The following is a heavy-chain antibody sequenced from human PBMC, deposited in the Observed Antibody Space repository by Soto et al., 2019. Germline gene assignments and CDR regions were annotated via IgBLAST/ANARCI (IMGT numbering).Heavy chain of an antibody. D-gene: IGHD1-26*01. CDR3: ARLLTEGATYREDAFDI. CDR1: GYTFTSHG. CDR2: ISTYNGKT. V-gene: IGHV1-18*01. J-gene: IGHJ3*02. Sequence: SVKVSCKSSGYTFTSHGFAWVRQAPGQGLEWMGWISTYNGKTDYAQKFQGRVTMTADTRTSTGYMELSSLRSDDTAVYYCARLLTEGATYREDAFDIWG.